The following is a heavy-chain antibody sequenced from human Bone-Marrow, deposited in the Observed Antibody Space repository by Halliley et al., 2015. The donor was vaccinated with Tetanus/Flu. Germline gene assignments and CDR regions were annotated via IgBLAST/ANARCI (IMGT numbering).Heavy chain of an antibody. D-gene: IGHD2-15*01. CDR3: VKGGAVVLTSLDY. V-gene: IGHV3-64D*06. Sequence: LEYVSVITSNGDSTDYADSVKGRFTVSRDNSRNTLSLQMSSLRAEDTALYYCVKGGAVVLTSLDYWGQGILVIVSS. CDR2: ITSNGDST. J-gene: IGHJ4*02.